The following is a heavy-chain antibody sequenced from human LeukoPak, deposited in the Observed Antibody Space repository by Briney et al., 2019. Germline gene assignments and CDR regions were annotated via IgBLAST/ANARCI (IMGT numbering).Heavy chain of an antibody. V-gene: IGHV3-7*01. CDR3: AREPYYYYYYMDV. J-gene: IGHJ6*03. Sequence: GSLRLSCAASGFTFRSFWMSWVRQAPGKGLEWVANIKEDGSERYYMDSVKGRFTISRDNAKNSLYLRLSSLRAEDTAVYYCAREPYYYYYYMDVWGKGTTVTVSS. CDR1: GFTFRSFW. CDR2: IKEDGSER.